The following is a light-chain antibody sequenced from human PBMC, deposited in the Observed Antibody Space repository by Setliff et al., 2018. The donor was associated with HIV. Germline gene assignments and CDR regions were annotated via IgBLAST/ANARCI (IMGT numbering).Light chain of an antibody. CDR1: SSDVGGYNY. V-gene: IGLV2-11*01. Sequence: QSVLAQPASVSGSPGQSITISCTGTSSDVGGYNYVSWYQQHPGKAPKLMIYDVSKWPSGVPDRFSGSKSGNTASLTISGLQAEDEADYYCCSYAGSPYYVFGTGTKVTV. CDR3: CSYAGSPYYV. J-gene: IGLJ1*01. CDR2: DVS.